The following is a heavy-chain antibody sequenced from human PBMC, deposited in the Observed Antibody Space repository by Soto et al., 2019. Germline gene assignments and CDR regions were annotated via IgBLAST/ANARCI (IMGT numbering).Heavy chain of an antibody. J-gene: IGHJ4*02. Sequence: QVQLVESGGGVVQPGRSLSLSCAASGFTFSDFGMHWVRQAPGTGMEWVEVTSYDGSNTFDADSVKGRFTISRDTSKNTLYLHMNRLGAEDTAVYYGAKGGALVPAASLDYWGQGTLVTVSS. CDR3: AKGGALVPAASLDY. V-gene: IGHV3-30*18. D-gene: IGHD2-2*01. CDR2: TSYDGSNT. CDR1: GFTFSDFG.